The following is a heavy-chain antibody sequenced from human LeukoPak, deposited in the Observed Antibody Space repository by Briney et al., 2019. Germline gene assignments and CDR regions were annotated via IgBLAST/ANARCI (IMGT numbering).Heavy chain of an antibody. V-gene: IGHV3-7*05. CDR2: IKQDGSEK. CDR3: ARDQSIPNLDAFDI. D-gene: IGHD1-14*01. J-gene: IGHJ3*02. CDR1: GFMFRSYW. Sequence: GGSLRLSCAASGFMFRSYWMTWVRQAPGKGLEWVANIKQDGSEKNYLDSVRGRFTISRDDARNSLYLQMNSLRVEDTAVYYCARDQSIPNLDAFDIWGQGTMVTVSS.